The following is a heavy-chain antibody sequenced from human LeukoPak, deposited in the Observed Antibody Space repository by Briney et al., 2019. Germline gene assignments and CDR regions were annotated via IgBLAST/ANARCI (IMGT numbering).Heavy chain of an antibody. J-gene: IGHJ4*02. D-gene: IGHD5-24*01. CDR1: GYTFTCYY. V-gene: IGHV1-2*02. Sequence: ASVKVSCKASGYTFTCYYMHWVRQAPGQGLEWMGWINPNSGGTNYAQKFQGRVTMTRDTSISTAYMELSRLRSDDTAVYYCARGSRDGYNSHFDYWGQGTLVTVSS. CDR3: ARGSRDGYNSHFDY. CDR2: INPNSGGT.